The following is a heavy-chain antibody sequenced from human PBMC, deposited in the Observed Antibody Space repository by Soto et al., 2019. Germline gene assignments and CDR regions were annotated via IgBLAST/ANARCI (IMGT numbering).Heavy chain of an antibody. CDR2: IDPSDSYT. CDR3: AILSWLLWFGELARVMDV. J-gene: IGHJ6*02. D-gene: IGHD3-10*01. V-gene: IGHV5-10-1*01. Sequence: PGESLKISCKGSGYSFTSYWISGVRQMPGKGMEWMGRIDPSDSYTNYSPSFQGHVTISADKSISTAYLQWSSLKASDTAMYYCAILSWLLWFGELARVMDVWGQGTTVTVSS. CDR1: GYSFTSYW.